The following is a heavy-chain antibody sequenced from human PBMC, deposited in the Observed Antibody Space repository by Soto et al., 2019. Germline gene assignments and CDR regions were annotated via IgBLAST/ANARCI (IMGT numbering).Heavy chain of an antibody. J-gene: IGHJ5*02. V-gene: IGHV1-69*01. Sequence: QVQLVQSGAEVKKPGSSVKVSCKASGGTFSSYAISWVRQAPGQGLEWMGGIIPIFGTATYAQKVPGRVTITADESTSTAYMELRSLGSQDRVFDYCARDPSWGEKTRGVVVVQAAMFGTWFDRWGQGTLVTVSS. CDR2: IIPIFGTA. CDR3: ARDPSWGEKTRGVVVVQAAMFGTWFDR. D-gene: IGHD2-2*01. CDR1: GGTFSSYA.